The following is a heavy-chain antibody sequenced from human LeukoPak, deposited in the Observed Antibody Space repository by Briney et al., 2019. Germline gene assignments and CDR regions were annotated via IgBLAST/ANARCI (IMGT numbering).Heavy chain of an antibody. CDR2: INHSGST. D-gene: IGHD4-11*01. J-gene: IGHJ4*02. V-gene: IGHV4-34*01. CDR3: ARGDHQGYSRRFDY. Sequence: SETLSLTCAVYGGSSSGYYWSWIRQPPGKGLEWIGEINHSGSTNYNPSLKSRVTISVDTSKNQFSLKLSSVTAADTAVYYCARGDHQGYSRRFDYWGQGTLVTVSS. CDR1: GGSSSGYY.